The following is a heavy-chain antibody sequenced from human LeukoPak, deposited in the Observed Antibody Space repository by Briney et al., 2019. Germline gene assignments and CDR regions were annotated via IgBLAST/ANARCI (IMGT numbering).Heavy chain of an antibody. J-gene: IGHJ6*02. CDR2: ISSSGSTI. CDR3: ARDTGVTTVDGMDV. V-gene: IGHV3-11*01. CDR1: GFTFSDYY. D-gene: IGHD4-11*01. Sequence: GGSLRLSCAASGFTFSDYYMSWIRQAPGKGLEWVSYISSSGSTIYYADSVKGRCTISRDNAKNSLYLQMNSLRAEDTAVYYCARDTGVTTVDGMDVWGQGTTVTVSS.